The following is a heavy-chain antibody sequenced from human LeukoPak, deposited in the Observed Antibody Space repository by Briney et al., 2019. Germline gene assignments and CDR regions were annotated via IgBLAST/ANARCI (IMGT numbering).Heavy chain of an antibody. V-gene: IGHV3-23*01. Sequence: GGSLRLSCTASGFTFRSYAMSWVRQAPGKGLDWVSPISASGGSTFYADSVKGRFTISRDNSNNTLYLQMNSLRAEDTAVYYCAKDWGASAGSASLAYWGQGTLVTVSS. CDR1: GFTFRSYA. D-gene: IGHD1-26*01. CDR2: ISASGGST. J-gene: IGHJ4*02. CDR3: AKDWGASAGSASLAY.